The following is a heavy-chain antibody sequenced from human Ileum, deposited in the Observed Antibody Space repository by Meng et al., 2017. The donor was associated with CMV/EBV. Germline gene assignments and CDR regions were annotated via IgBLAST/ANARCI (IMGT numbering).Heavy chain of an antibody. D-gene: IGHD2-21*01. CDR2: IRVDGET. J-gene: IGHJ4*02. V-gene: IGHV3-23*01. CDR3: AKDNRGGVY. CDR1: GFTFNTYA. Sequence: GESLKISCTASGFTFNTYALNWVRQAPGKGLEWVSGIRVDGETFYAGSVKGRFTISRDDSKNTLYVQMNSLRAEDTAVYYCAKDNRGGVYWGQGTLVTVSS.